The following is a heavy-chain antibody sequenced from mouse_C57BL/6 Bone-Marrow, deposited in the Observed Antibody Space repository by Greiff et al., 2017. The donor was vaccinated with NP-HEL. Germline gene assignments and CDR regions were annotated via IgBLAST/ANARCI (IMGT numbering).Heavy chain of an antibody. CDR1: GYTFTDYY. D-gene: IGHD1-1*01. V-gene: IGHV1-26*01. CDR2: INPNNGGT. J-gene: IGHJ2*01. Sequence: EVQLQQSGPELVKPGASVKISCKASGYTFTDYYMNWVKQSHGKSLEWIGDINPNNGGTSYNQKFKGKATLTVDKSSSTAYMELRSLTSEDSAVYYCATVVAPYYFDYWGQGTTLTVSS. CDR3: ATVVAPYYFDY.